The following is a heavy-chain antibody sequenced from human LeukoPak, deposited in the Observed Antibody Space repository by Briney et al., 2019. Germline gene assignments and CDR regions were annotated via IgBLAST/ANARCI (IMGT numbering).Heavy chain of an antibody. Sequence: GGSLRLSCAVSGFDFSGYAMSWVRQAPGKGLEWVSGIGSDGSTHYAESVKGRFAISRENSKSTLHLQMNSLRAEDTAVYYCARDPYSSSWSYGMDVWGQGTTVTVSS. D-gene: IGHD6-13*01. CDR3: ARDPYSSSWSYGMDV. CDR1: GFDFSGYA. CDR2: IGSDGST. J-gene: IGHJ6*02. V-gene: IGHV3-23*01.